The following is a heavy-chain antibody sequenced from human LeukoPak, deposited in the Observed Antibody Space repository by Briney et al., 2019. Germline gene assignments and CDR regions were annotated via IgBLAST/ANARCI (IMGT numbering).Heavy chain of an antibody. CDR1: GGSISSYY. CDR2: IYYSGNT. J-gene: IGHJ3*02. CDR3: GRQRKRNHASDI. Sequence: PSETLSLTCTVSGGSISSYYWSWIRQPPGKGLEWIGYIYYSGNTNYNPSLKSRVTISVDTSKNQFSLKLSSVTAADTAVYYCGRQRKRNHASDIWGQGTMVTVSS. V-gene: IGHV4-59*08.